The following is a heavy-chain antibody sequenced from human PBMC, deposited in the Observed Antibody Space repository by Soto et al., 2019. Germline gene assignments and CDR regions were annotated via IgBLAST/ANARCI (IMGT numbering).Heavy chain of an antibody. Sequence: SETLSLTCTVSGGSISSYYWSWIRQPPGKGLEWIGYIYYSGSTNYNPSLKSRVTISVDTSKNQFSLKLSSVTAADTAVYYCARSPEGVDWFDPWGQGTLVTVSS. V-gene: IGHV4-59*01. CDR3: ARSPEGVDWFDP. J-gene: IGHJ5*02. CDR1: GGSISSYY. D-gene: IGHD2-15*01. CDR2: IYYSGST.